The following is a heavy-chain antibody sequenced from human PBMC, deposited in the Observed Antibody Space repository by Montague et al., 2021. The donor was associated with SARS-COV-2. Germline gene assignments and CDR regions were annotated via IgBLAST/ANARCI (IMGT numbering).Heavy chain of an antibody. Sequence: SLRLSCAASGFIFSDYYMTWIRQAPGKGLEWVSHISGSGSKTYYAESVKGRFTISRDTANNSVYLQMKFLGAEDTAVYYCARDQGGYGTFDIWGQGTIVTVSS. CDR3: ARDQGGYGTFDI. CDR2: ISGSGSKT. J-gene: IGHJ3*02. V-gene: IGHV3-11*01. CDR1: GFIFSDYY. D-gene: IGHD5-12*01.